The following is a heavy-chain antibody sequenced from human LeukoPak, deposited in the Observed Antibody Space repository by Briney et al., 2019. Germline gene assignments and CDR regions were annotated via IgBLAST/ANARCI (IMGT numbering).Heavy chain of an antibody. J-gene: IGHJ4*02. Sequence: SVKVSCKASGCTFSSYAISWVRQAPGQGLEWMGRIIPILGIANYAQEFQGRVTITADKSTSTAYMELSSQRSEDTAVYYCARDMYYYDSSGYYHFDYWGQGTLVTVSS. CDR3: ARDMYYYDSSGYYHFDY. D-gene: IGHD3-22*01. CDR1: GCTFSSYA. V-gene: IGHV1-69*04. CDR2: IIPILGIA.